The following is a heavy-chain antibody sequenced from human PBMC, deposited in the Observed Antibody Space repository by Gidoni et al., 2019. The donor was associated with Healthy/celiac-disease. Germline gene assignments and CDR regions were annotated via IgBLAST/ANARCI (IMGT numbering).Heavy chain of an antibody. CDR1: VVTFSSYA. V-gene: IGHV1-69*01. CDR2: IIPIFGTA. D-gene: IGHD3-3*01. J-gene: IGHJ3*02. CDR3: ARIPQTYYDFWSGNDAFDI. Sequence: QVQLVQSGAEVKKPGSSVKVSCQASVVTFSSYAISWVRQAPGQGLEWMGGIIPIFGTANYAQKFQGRVTITADESTSTAYMELSSLRSEDTAVYYCARIPQTYYDFWSGNDAFDIWGQGTMVTVSS.